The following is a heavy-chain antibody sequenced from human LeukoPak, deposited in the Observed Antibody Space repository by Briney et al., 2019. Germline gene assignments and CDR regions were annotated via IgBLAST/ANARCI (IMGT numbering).Heavy chain of an antibody. CDR2: ISWNSGSI. CDR1: GFTFDDYA. D-gene: IGHD6-19*01. J-gene: IGHJ4*02. CDR3: AKDSQWLVSGGSGYFDY. V-gene: IGHV3-9*01. Sequence: GGSLRLSCAASGFTFDDYAMHWVRQAPGKGLEWVSGISWNSGSIGYADSVEGRFTISRDNAKNSLYLQMNSLRAEDTALYYCAKDSQWLVSGGSGYFDYWGQGTLVTVSS.